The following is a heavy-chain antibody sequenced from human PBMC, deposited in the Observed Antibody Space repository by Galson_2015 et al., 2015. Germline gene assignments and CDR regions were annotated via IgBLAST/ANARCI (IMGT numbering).Heavy chain of an antibody. CDR3: ARAKGKSTLLSGFDP. V-gene: IGHV1-69*13. CDR1: GGTFSSYA. J-gene: IGHJ5*02. D-gene: IGHD2-15*01. Sequence: SVKVSCKASGGTFSSYAISWVRQAPGQGLEWMGGIITIFGTANYAQKFQGRVTITADESTSTAYMELSSLRSEDTAVYYCARAKGKSTLLSGFDPWGQGTLVTVSS. CDR2: IITIFGTA.